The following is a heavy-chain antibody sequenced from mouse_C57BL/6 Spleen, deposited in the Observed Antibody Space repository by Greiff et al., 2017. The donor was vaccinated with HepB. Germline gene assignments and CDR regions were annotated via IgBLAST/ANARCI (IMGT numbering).Heavy chain of an antibody. J-gene: IGHJ2*01. CDR3: SYCNSLYCYFDY. D-gene: IGHD2-1*01. CDR1: GYSITSGYY. V-gene: IGHV3-6*01. Sequence: EVKLQESGPGLVKPSQSLSLTCSVTGYSITSGYYWNWIRQFPGNKLEWMGYISYDGSNNYNPSLKNRISITRDTSTNQFFLKLISVTTEDTATYYGSYCNSLYCYFDYWGQGTTLTVSS. CDR2: ISYDGSN.